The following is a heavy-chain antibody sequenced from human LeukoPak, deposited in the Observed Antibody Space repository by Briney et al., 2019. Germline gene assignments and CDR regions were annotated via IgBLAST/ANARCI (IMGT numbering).Heavy chain of an antibody. CDR2: IKQDGSEK. CDR3: ARDKRHAFDI. J-gene: IGHJ3*02. CDR1: GFTFSSYG. V-gene: IGHV3-7*01. Sequence: GGSLRLSCAASGFTFSSYGMHWVRQAPGKGLEWVANIKQDGSEKYYVDSVKGRFTISRDNAKNSLYLQMNSLRAEDTAVYYCARDKRHAFDIWGQGTMVTVSS.